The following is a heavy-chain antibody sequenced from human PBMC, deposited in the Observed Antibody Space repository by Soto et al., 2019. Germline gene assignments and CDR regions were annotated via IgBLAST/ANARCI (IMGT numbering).Heavy chain of an antibody. V-gene: IGHV5-51*01. CDR1: GYSFTSYW. CDR3: ALDYSKSRVYYYYGMDV. D-gene: IGHD4-4*01. J-gene: IGHJ6*02. CDR2: IYPGDSDT. Sequence: PGESLKISCKGSGYSFTSYWIGWVRQMPGKGLEWMGIIYPGDSDTRYSPSFQGQVTISADKSISTAYLQWSSPKASDTAMYYCALDYSKSRVYYYYGMDVWGQGTTVTVSS.